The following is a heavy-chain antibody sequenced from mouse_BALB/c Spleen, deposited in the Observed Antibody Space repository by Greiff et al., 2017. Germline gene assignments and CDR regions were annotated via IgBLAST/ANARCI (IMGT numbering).Heavy chain of an antibody. CDR1: GYSFTGYY. CDR2: INPYNGAT. D-gene: IGHD4-1*01. J-gene: IGHJ4*01. CDR3: ARSLLGAMDY. V-gene: IGHV1-31*01. Sequence: VQLQQSGPELVKPGASVKISCKASGYSFTGYYMHWVKQSHVKSLEWIGRINPYNGATSYNQNFKDKASLTVDKSSSTAYMELHSLTSEDSAVYYCARSLLGAMDYWGQGTSVTVSS.